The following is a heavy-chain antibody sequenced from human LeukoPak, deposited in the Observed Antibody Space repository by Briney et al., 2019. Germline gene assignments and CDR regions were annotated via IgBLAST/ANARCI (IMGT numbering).Heavy chain of an antibody. CDR1: GYTFIDYS. V-gene: IGHV1-2*02. Sequence: ASVKVSCKASGYTFIDYSIHWVRQAPVQGLEWMGEINPNNGDTNFAPEFQGRVTMTRDTSITTAFMELSSLRYADTAIYYCATHCSGAACFDYWGQGTLVTVSS. CDR3: ATHCSGAACFDY. D-gene: IGHD2-15*01. J-gene: IGHJ4*02. CDR2: INPNNGDT.